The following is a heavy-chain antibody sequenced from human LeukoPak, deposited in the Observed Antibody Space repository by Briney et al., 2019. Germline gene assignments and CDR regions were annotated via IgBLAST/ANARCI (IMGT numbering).Heavy chain of an antibody. D-gene: IGHD6-19*01. CDR3: ARDKQWLAYRYYFDY. Sequence: AETLSLTCAVYGGSFSGNYWSWIRQPPGKGLEWIGEINHSGSTNYNPSLKSRVTISVDTSKNQFSLKLSSVTAADTAVYYCARDKQWLAYRYYFDYWGQGTLVTVSS. CDR2: INHSGST. CDR1: GGSFSGNY. J-gene: IGHJ4*02. V-gene: IGHV4-34*01.